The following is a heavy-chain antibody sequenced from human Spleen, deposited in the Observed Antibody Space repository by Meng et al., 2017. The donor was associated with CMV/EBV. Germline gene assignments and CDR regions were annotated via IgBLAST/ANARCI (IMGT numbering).Heavy chain of an antibody. V-gene: IGHV1-18*01. CDR3: ARGTEYSTSSWDY. CDR2: ISAYNGNT. J-gene: IGHJ4*02. CDR1: GYNFARYG. D-gene: IGHD6-6*01. Sequence: ASVKVSCKASGYNFARYGISWVRQAPGQGLEWMGWISAYNGNTNYAQTVQGRVTLTTDRSTNTAYMELRSLRSDDTAVYYCARGTEYSTSSWDYWGPGTLVTVSS.